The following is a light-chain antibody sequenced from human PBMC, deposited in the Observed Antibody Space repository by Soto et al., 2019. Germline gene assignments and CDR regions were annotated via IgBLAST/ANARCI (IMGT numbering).Light chain of an antibody. J-gene: IGKJ5*01. CDR1: QVINSW. V-gene: IGKV1-12*01. CDR2: AAS. CDR3: QQANSSPVT. Sequence: DIQMTQSPSSVSASVGDRVTISCRASQVINSWLAWYQQKPGKAPKLLIHAASRMQTGVPSRFGGSGSGTDFTLTINGLQPEDFATYYCQQANSSPVTFGQGTRLEIE.